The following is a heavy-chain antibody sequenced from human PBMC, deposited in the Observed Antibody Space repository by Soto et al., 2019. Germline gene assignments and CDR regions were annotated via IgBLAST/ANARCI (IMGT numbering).Heavy chain of an antibody. CDR3: ARLRFLEQPADAFDI. D-gene: IGHD3-3*01. V-gene: IGHV4-59*01. CDR1: GGSISSYY. CDR2: IYYSGST. Sequence: PSETLSLTCTVSGGSISSYYWSWIRQPPGKGLEWIGYIYYSGSTNYNPSLKSRVTISVDTSKNQFSLKLSSVTAADTAVYYCARLRFLEQPADAFDIWGQGTMVTVSS. J-gene: IGHJ3*02.